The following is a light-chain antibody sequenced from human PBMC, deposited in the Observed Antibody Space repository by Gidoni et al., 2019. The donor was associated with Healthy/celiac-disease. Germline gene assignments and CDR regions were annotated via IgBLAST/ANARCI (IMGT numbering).Light chain of an antibody. CDR2: DVS. CDR3: CSYAGSYTYVV. CDR1: SSDVGGYNY. V-gene: IGLV2-11*01. J-gene: IGLJ2*01. Sequence: HSALTQPRSVSGSPGPSVTISCTGTSSDVGGYNYVSWYQQHPGKAPKLMIYDVSKRPSGVPDRFSGSKSGNTASLTISGLQAEDEADYYCCSYAGSYTYVVFGGGTKLTVL.